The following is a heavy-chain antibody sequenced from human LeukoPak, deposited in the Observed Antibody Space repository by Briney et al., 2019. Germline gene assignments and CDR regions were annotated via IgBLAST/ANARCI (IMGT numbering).Heavy chain of an antibody. CDR3: TRLVVLLPGDSSGHRIHAFDI. D-gene: IGHD3-22*01. CDR1: GFTFSGSA. CDR2: IRSKANSYAT. Sequence: GGSLRLSCAASGFTFSGSAMHWVRQASGKGLEWVGRIRSKANSYATAYAASVKGRFTISRDDSKNTAYLQMNSQKTEDTAVYYCTRLVVLLPGDSSGHRIHAFDIWGQGTMVTVSS. V-gene: IGHV3-73*01. J-gene: IGHJ3*02.